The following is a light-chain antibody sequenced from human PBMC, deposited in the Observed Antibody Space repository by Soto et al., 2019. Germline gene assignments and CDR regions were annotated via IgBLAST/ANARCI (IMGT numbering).Light chain of an antibody. CDR3: QQYQSYPWT. J-gene: IGKJ1*01. CDR1: QGIDRW. Sequence: DIQMTQSPSMLSASVGDRVTITCRASQGIDRWLAWFQQKPGKAPSLLIYKASSLQSGVPSRFSGSGSEAEFTLTISSLQPDDFATYYCQQYQSYPWTFVQGTNVEIK. V-gene: IGKV1-5*03. CDR2: KAS.